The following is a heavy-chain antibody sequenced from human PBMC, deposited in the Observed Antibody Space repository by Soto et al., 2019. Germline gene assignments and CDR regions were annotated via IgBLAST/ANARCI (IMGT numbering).Heavy chain of an antibody. D-gene: IGHD6-25*01. V-gene: IGHV3-30*18. CDR1: GFTFSSYG. CDR2: ISYDGSNK. J-gene: IGHJ6*02. Sequence: QVQLVESGGGVVQPGRSLRLSCADSGFTFSSYGMHWVRQAPGKGLEWVAVISYDGSNKYYADSMKGRFTISRDNSKNTLYLQMKSLRAEDTAVYYCAKDRRPNYYYGMDVWGQGTTVTVSS. CDR3: AKDRRPNYYYGMDV.